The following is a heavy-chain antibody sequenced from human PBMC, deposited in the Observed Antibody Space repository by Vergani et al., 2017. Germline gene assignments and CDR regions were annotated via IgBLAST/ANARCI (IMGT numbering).Heavy chain of an antibody. CDR3: AHLRRGGSYYGGPDAFDI. CDR1: GFSLSTSGVG. D-gene: IGHD1-26*01. Sequence: QITLKESGPTLVKPTPTLTLTCTFSGFSLSTSGVGVGWLRQPPGKALEWLALIYWNDDKLYSPSLKSRLPITKDTSKNQVVLTMTHMDPGDTSTYYCAHLRRGGSYYGGPDAFDIWGQGTMVTVSS. V-gene: IGHV2-5*01. CDR2: IYWNDDK. J-gene: IGHJ3*02.